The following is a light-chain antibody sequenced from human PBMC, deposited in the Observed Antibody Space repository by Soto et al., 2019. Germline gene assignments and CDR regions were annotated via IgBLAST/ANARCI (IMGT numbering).Light chain of an antibody. J-gene: IGKJ5*01. CDR2: DAS. CDR1: QSVSSY. CDR3: QQRSNWPPIT. Sequence: EIVLTQSPGTLSLSPGERATLSCRASQSVSSYLLWYQQKPGQAPRLLIYDASNRATGIPARFSGSGSETDFTLTISSLEPEDFAVYYCQQRSNWPPITFGQGTRLEIK. V-gene: IGKV3-11*01.